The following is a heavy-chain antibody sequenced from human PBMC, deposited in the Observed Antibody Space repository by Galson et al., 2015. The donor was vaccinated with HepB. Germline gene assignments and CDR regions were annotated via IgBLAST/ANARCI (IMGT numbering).Heavy chain of an antibody. D-gene: IGHD3-10*01. V-gene: IGHV3-66*01. J-gene: IGHJ5*02. Sequence: SLRLSCAASGFIVSDRYISWVRQAPGKGLEWVSIIYRNGSTYDGDSAKGRFTIYRDNSRNTVYLQMNSLRAEDTGVYYCARESMDRGHGLDPWGQGTLVTVSS. CDR1: GFIVSDRY. CDR3: ARESMDRGHGLDP. CDR2: IYRNGST.